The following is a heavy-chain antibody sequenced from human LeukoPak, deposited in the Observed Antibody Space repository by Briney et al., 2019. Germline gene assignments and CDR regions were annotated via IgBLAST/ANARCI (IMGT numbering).Heavy chain of an antibody. J-gene: IGHJ4*02. CDR2: IYYSGST. D-gene: IGHD3-22*01. CDR3: ARAPLGSSGFDY. Sequence: SETLSLTCTVSGGSISSGGYYWRWIRQHPGKGLEWIGYIYYSGSTYYNPSLKSRITISVDTSKNQFSLKLSSVPAADTAVYYCARAPLGSSGFDYWGQGTLVTVSS. CDR1: GGSISSGGYY. V-gene: IGHV4-31*03.